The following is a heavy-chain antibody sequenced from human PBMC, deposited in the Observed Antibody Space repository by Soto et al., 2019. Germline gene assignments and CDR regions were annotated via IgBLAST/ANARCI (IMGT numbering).Heavy chain of an antibody. V-gene: IGHV4-59*01. CDR2: IYYSGST. J-gene: IGHJ4*02. Sequence: PSETLSLTCTVSGGSISSYDWSWIRQPPGKGLEWIGYIYYSGSTNYNPSLKSRVTISVDTSKNQFSLKLSSVTAADTAVYYCARGQADDYIWGSYRLGLDYWGQGTLVTVSS. CDR3: ARGQADDYIWGSYRLGLDY. D-gene: IGHD3-16*02. CDR1: GGSISSYD.